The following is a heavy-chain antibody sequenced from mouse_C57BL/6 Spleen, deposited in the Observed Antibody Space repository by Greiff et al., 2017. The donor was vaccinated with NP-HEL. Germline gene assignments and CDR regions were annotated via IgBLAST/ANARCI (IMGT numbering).Heavy chain of an antibody. J-gene: IGHJ2*01. CDR1: GYTFTDYE. CDR3: TRGGDYFDS. Sequence: VQLQQSGAELVRPGASVTLSCKASGYTFTDYEMHWVKQTPVHGLEWIGAIDPETGGTAYNQKFKGKAILTADKSSSTAYMALRSLTSEDSAVYYCTRGGDYFDSWGQGTTLTVSS. CDR2: IDPETGGT. V-gene: IGHV1-15*01.